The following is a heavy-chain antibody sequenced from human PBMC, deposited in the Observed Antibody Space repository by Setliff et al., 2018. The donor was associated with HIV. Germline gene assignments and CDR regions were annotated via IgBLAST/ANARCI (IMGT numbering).Heavy chain of an antibody. V-gene: IGHV1-69*05. CDR3: ARDNRGYGYVAAFDI. J-gene: IGHJ3*02. CDR2: IIPIFGTA. D-gene: IGHD5-18*01. CDR1: GGTFSSYA. Sequence: ASVKVSCKASGGTFSSYAISWVRQAPGQGLEWMGGIIPIFGTANYAQKFQGRVTITTDESTSTAYMELSSLRSEDTAVYYCARDNRGYGYVAAFDIWGQGTMVTVSS.